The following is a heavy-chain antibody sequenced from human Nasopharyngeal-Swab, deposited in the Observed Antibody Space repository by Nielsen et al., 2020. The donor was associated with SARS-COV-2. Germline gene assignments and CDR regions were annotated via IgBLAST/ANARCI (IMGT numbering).Heavy chain of an antibody. CDR2: IRWNSGSI. CDR1: AFTFADFS. Sequence: GRSLRPSCAPSAFTFADFSIHWVRPPPGKGLEWVSSIRWNSGSIGYADSVKGRFTTSRDKAKNSLYLQMNCLRAEDTALYYCAKEPNWNYDPAFDIWGQGTMVTVSS. D-gene: IGHD1-7*01. CDR3: AKEPNWNYDPAFDI. J-gene: IGHJ3*02. V-gene: IGHV3-9*01.